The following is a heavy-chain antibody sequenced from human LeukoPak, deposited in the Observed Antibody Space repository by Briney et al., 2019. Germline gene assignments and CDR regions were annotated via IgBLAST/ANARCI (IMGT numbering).Heavy chain of an antibody. CDR3: ARDADGNTDY. J-gene: IGHJ4*02. V-gene: IGHV3-48*04. CDR2: ISWDSTTI. Sequence: GGSLRLSCAASGFTFGPYAMNWVRLAPGKGLQWVAYISWDSTTIHYADSVRGRFTISRDSAKNSLYLQMNSLRVEDTAVYYCARDADGNTDYWGQGTLVTVSS. CDR1: GFTFGPYA.